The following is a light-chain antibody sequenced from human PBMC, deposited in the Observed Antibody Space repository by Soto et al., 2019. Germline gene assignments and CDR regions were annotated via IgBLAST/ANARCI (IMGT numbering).Light chain of an antibody. J-gene: IGLJ1*01. CDR3: SSYTTISTYV. V-gene: IGLV2-14*01. Sequence: QSALTQPASVSGSPGQSITISCTGTSSDVGGYNYVSWYQQHPGKAPKLMIYDVRNRPSGVSNRFSGSKSVNTASLTISGLHAEDDADYYCSSYTTISTYVFGTGTKLTVL. CDR2: DVR. CDR1: SSDVGGYNY.